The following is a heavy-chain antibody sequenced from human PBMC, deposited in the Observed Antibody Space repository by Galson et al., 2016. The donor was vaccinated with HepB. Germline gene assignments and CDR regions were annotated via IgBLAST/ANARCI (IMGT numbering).Heavy chain of an antibody. CDR3: VRETLRGTRFDN. J-gene: IGHJ4*02. CDR2: ISSSGNTI. CDR1: GFTFSSYE. V-gene: IGHV3-48*03. D-gene: IGHD1-14*01. Sequence: SLRLSCAASGFTFSSYEMNWVRQAPGKGLEWVSYISSSGNTIYYADSVKGRFTISRDNAKNSLYLQMDSLRAEDTAVYYCVRETLRGTRFDNWGQGTLVTVAS.